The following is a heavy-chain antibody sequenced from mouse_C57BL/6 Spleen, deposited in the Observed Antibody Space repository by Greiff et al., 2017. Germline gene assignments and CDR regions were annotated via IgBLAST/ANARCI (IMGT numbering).Heavy chain of an antibody. J-gene: IGHJ3*01. V-gene: IGHV1-42*01. CDR2: INPSTGGT. D-gene: IGHD1-1*01. CDR3: AITTVVATFAY. Sequence: EVKLQESGPELVKPGASVKISCKASGYSFTGYYMNWVKQSPEKSLEWIGEINPSTGGTTYNQKFKAKATLTVDKSSSTAYMQLKSLTSEDSAVYYCAITTVVATFAYWGQGTLVTVSA. CDR1: GYSFTGYY.